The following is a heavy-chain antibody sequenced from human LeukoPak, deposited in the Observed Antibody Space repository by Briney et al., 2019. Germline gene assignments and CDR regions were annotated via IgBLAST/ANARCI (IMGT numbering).Heavy chain of an antibody. V-gene: IGHV4-31*03. Sequence: PSQTLSLTCTVSGGSISSGGYYWSWIRQHPGKGLEWVGYIYYSGSTYYNPSLKSRVTISVDTSKNQFSLKLSSVTAADTAVYYCARDRRYYDSSDNVGHDAFDIWGQGTMVTVSS. CDR1: GGSISSGGYY. CDR3: ARDRRYYDSSDNVGHDAFDI. J-gene: IGHJ3*02. D-gene: IGHD3-22*01. CDR2: IYYSGST.